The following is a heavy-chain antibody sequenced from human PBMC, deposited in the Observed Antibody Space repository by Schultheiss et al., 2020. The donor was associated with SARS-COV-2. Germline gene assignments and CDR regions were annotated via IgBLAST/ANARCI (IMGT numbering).Heavy chain of an antibody. CDR3: AREGTLHFDY. CDR1: GYSISSGYY. CDR2: IYHSGST. J-gene: IGHJ4*02. Sequence: SETLSLTCAVSGYSISSGYYWGWIRQPPGKGLEWIGSIYHSGSTYYNPSLKSRVTISVDTSKNQFSLKLSSVTAADTAVYYCAREGTLHFDYWGQGTLVTVSS. D-gene: IGHD3-10*01. V-gene: IGHV4-38-2*02.